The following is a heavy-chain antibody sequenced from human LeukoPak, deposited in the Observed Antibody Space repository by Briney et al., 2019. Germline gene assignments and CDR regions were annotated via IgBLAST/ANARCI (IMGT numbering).Heavy chain of an antibody. V-gene: IGHV4-39*01. CDR2: IYYTGST. J-gene: IGHJ6*02. CDR1: GGSISSSSYY. D-gene: IGHD6-13*01. Sequence: SETLSLTCTVSGGSISSSSYYWGWIRQPPGKGLEWIGSIYYTGSTYYNPSLKSRVTISVDTSKNQFSLRLSSVTAANTAVYYCARPTSRYYNYYGMDVWGQGTTVTVSS. CDR3: ARPTSRYYNYYGMDV.